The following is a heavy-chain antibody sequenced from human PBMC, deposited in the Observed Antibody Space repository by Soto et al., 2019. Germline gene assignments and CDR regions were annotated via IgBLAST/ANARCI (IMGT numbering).Heavy chain of an antibody. CDR1: GGSISSYY. D-gene: IGHD2-8*01. CDR3: ARTATGGMLDY. J-gene: IGHJ4*02. Sequence: SDTLSLTCTVSGGSISSYYWSWLRQPPGKGLEWIGYIYYSGSTNYNPSLKSRATISVDTSKNQFSLKLSSVTAADTAVYYCARTATGGMLDYWGQGTLVTVSS. V-gene: IGHV4-59*01. CDR2: IYYSGST.